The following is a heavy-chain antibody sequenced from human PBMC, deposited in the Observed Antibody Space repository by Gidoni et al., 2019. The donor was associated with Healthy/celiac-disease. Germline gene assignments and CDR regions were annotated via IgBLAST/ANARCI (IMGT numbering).Heavy chain of an antibody. D-gene: IGHD2-21*02. CDR3: AKDLAYCGGDCYSFDY. V-gene: IGHV3-23*01. J-gene: IGHJ4*02. CDR2: SSGSGGST. CDR1: GFTFSSYA. Sequence: EVQLLESGGGLVQPGGSLRLSCAASGFTFSSYAMSWVRQAPGKGLEWVSASSGSGGSTYYADSVKGRFTISRDNSKNTLYLQMNSLRAEDTAVYYCAKDLAYCGGDCYSFDYWGQGTLVTVSS.